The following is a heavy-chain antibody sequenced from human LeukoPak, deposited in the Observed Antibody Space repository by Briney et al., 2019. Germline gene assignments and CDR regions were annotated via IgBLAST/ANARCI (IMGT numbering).Heavy chain of an antibody. CDR3: AKDLCAFHCSGGSWGYYGMDV. J-gene: IGHJ6*02. V-gene: IGHV3-30*18. CDR1: GFTFSSYG. CDR2: ISYDGSNK. D-gene: IGHD2-15*01. Sequence: GGSLRLSCAASGFTFSSYGMHWVRQAPGKGLEWVAVISYDGSNKFYGDSVKGRFTISRDNSKNTVYLQMNGLRAEDTAGYNCAKDLCAFHCSGGSWGYYGMDVWGQGTTVTVSS.